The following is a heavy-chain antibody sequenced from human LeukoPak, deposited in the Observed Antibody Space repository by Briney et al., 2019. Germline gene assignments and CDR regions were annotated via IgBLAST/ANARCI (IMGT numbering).Heavy chain of an antibody. V-gene: IGHV3-23*01. D-gene: IGHD5-12*01. CDR2: ISGSGGST. Sequence: GGSLRLSCAASGFTFSSYSMSWVRQAPGKGLEWVSGISGSGGSTYYADSVKGRFTISRDNSKNTLYLQMNSLRAEDMAVYYCAKEGYSGYDISGYYYGMDVWGQGTTVTVSS. CDR3: AKEGYSGYDISGYYYGMDV. J-gene: IGHJ6*02. CDR1: GFTFSSYS.